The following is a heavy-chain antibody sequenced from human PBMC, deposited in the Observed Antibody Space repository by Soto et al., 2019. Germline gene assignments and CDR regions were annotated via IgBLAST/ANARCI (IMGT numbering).Heavy chain of an antibody. CDR3: ARLGMRGPGSFDY. CDR1: GGSISTSSYY. V-gene: IGHV4-39*01. CDR2: IYFTGST. J-gene: IGHJ4*02. D-gene: IGHD3-10*01. Sequence: PSETLSLTCTVSGGSISTSSYYWGWIRQPPGKGLEWIGNIYFTGSTFYSTSLKSRITISIDTSRNQFSLRLSSVTATDTAVYYCARLGMRGPGSFDYWGQGTLVTVSS.